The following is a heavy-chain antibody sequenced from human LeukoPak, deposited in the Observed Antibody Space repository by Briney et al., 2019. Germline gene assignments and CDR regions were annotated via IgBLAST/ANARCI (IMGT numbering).Heavy chain of an antibody. V-gene: IGHV4-39*02. CDR1: GGSISSNNYF. CDR3: AREVVSRITLDF. J-gene: IGHJ4*02. Sequence: SETLSLTCTVSGGSISSNNYFWGWIRQPPGQGLESIGTIYYSGITYYNLSLQSPFTISVDTSKNQFSLKLTSVSAADTAVYYCAREVVSRITLDFWGPGTLVTVSS. D-gene: IGHD5/OR15-5a*01. CDR2: IYYSGIT.